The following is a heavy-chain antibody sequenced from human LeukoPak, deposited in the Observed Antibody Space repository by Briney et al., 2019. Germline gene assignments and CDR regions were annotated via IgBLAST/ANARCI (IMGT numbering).Heavy chain of an antibody. CDR3: AKGIRQLGNYYYYMDV. V-gene: IGHV3-30*04. J-gene: IGHJ6*03. D-gene: IGHD7-27*01. CDR2: ISYDGSNK. CDR1: GFTFSYYA. Sequence: GGSLRLSCAASGFTFSYYAMHWVRQAPGKGLEGVAVISYDGSNKYYADSVKGRFTISRDNSKNTLYLQMNSLRAEDTALYYCAKGIRQLGNYYYYMDVWGKGTTVTVSS.